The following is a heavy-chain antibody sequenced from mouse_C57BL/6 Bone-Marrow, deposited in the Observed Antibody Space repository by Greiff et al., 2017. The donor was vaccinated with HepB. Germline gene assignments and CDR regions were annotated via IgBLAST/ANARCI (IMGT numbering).Heavy chain of an antibody. J-gene: IGHJ2*01. Sequence: VQLQQPGAELVKPGASVKLSCKASGYTFTSYWMQWVKQRPGQGLEWIGEIDPSDSYTNYNQKFKGKATLTVDTSSSTAYMQLSSLTSEDSAVYYSASPLYYYGSRGLHWGQGTTLTVSS. CDR2: IDPSDSYT. CDR3: ASPLYYYGSRGLH. V-gene: IGHV1-50*01. CDR1: GYTFTSYW. D-gene: IGHD1-1*01.